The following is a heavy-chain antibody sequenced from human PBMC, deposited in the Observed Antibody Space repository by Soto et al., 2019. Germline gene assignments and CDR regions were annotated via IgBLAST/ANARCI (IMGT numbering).Heavy chain of an antibody. CDR1: GGSISSTNW. CDR2: IYHSGST. J-gene: IGHJ4*02. V-gene: IGHV4-4*02. D-gene: IGHD2-2*02. CDR3: AGFCRSTSCYTDY. Sequence: SETLSLTCAVSGGSISSTNWWSWVRQPPGKGLEWIGEIYHSGSTNYNASLKSRVTISIDKSKNQFSLNLSSVTAADTAVYYCAGFCRSTSCYTDYWGQGTLVTVYS.